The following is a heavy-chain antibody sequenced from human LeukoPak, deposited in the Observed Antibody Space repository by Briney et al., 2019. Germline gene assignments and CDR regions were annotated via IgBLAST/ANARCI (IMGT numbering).Heavy chain of an antibody. CDR2: IYYSGST. J-gene: IGHJ2*01. CDR3: ARITGWELSPPYWYFDL. V-gene: IGHV4-59*08. CDR1: GGSISSYY. D-gene: IGHD1-26*01. Sequence: XETLSLTCTVSGGSISSYYWSWIRQPPGKGLEWIGYIYYSGSTNYNPSLKSRVTISVDTSKNQFSLKLSSVTAADTAVYYCARITGWELSPPYWYFDLWGRGTLVTVSS.